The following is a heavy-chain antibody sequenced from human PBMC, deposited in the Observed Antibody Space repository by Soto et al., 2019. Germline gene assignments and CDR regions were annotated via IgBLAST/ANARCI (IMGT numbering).Heavy chain of an antibody. CDR3: ARGGFDDYSNSVPRGY. J-gene: IGHJ4*02. CDR2: IIPIFGTA. CDR1: GGTFSSYA. Sequence: QVQLVQSGAEVKKPGSSVKVSCKASGGTFSSYAISWVRQAPGQGLEWMGGIIPIFGTANYAQKFQGRVTITXXEXTXXADMELCSLRSEDTAVYYCARGGFDDYSNSVPRGYWGQGTLVTVSS. D-gene: IGHD4-4*01. V-gene: IGHV1-69*05.